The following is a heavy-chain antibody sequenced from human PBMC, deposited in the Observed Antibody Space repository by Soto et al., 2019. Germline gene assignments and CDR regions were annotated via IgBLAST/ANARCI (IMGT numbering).Heavy chain of an antibody. CDR1: GYTFTSYA. V-gene: IGHV1-3*05. D-gene: IGHD2-21*02. CDR2: INAGNGDT. Sequence: QVQLVQSGAEEKKPGASVKVSCKASGYTFTSYAMHWVRQAPGQRLEWMGWINAGNGDTKYSQKFQGKVTITRDTSASTAYMERSGLRSEDTAVYSCARSIVVVTALDYWGQGTLVTVSS. J-gene: IGHJ4*02. CDR3: ARSIVVVTALDY.